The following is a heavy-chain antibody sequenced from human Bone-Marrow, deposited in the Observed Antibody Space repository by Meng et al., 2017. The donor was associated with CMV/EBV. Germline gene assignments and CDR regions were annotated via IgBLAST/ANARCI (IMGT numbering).Heavy chain of an antibody. J-gene: IGHJ4*02. CDR2: HNPNIGGA. Sequence: ASVKVSCKASGYIFTAYFMHWVRQGPGQGLEWVGWHNPNIGGANYAQKFQGRVIMTRDRSINTAYMELSGLTSDDTAIYYCKIAPSAEARILPFDYWGQGTLVTVSS. V-gene: IGHV1-2*02. CDR3: KIAPSAEARILPFDY. CDR1: GYIFTAYF.